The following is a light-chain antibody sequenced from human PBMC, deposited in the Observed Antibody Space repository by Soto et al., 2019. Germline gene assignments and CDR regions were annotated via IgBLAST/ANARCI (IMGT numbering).Light chain of an antibody. Sequence: DIQLTQSPSLLSASVGDRVTITCRASQGISSYLAWYQQKPGKAPKLLIYDASTLERGVPSRFSGSGSGTEFTLTIISLQPEDFATYYCQQLNGYLALTFGGGTTVEIK. CDR2: DAS. CDR3: QQLNGYLALT. J-gene: IGKJ4*01. CDR1: QGISSY. V-gene: IGKV1-9*01.